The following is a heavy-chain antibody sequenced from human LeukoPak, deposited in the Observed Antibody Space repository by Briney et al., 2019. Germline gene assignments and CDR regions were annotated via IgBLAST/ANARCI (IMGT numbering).Heavy chain of an antibody. V-gene: IGHV3-33*06. D-gene: IGHD4-17*01. Sequence: GGSLRLSCAASGFTFSTYGMHWVRQAPGKGLEWVAVIWYDGSNKDYADSVKGRFTIPRDNSKNTVYLQMNSLRAEDTAVYYCAKGGDYMHWFDRWGQGTLVTVSS. CDR2: IWYDGSNK. CDR3: AKGGDYMHWFDR. CDR1: GFTFSTYG. J-gene: IGHJ5*02.